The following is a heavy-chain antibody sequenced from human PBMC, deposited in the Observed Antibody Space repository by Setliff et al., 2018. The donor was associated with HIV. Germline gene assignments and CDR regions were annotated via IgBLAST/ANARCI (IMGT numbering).Heavy chain of an antibody. Sequence: SETLSLTCAVSGYSISSGYYWGWIRQPPGKGLEWIGSIYHSGSTYYNPSLKSRVTISVDTSKNQFSLKLSSVTAADTAVYYCARHEKTGIVYFDYWVPETLLVTVSS. CDR1: GYSISSGYY. J-gene: IGHJ4*03. CDR2: IYHSGST. V-gene: IGHV4-38-2*01. CDR3: ARHEKTGIVYFDY. D-gene: IGHD3-9*01.